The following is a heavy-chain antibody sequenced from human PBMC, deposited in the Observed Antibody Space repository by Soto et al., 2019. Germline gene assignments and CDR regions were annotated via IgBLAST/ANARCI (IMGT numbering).Heavy chain of an antibody. CDR2: INHSGST. CDR3: ARQGAIVRLDRPELERIFDY. CDR1: GGSFSGYY. Sequence: SETLSLTCAVYGGSFSGYYWSWIRQPPGKGLEWIGEINHSGSTYYNPSLKSRVTISVDTSKNQFSLKLSSVTAADTAVYYCARQGAIVRLDRPELERIFDYWGQGTLVTVSS. V-gene: IGHV4-34*01. J-gene: IGHJ4*02. D-gene: IGHD1-1*01.